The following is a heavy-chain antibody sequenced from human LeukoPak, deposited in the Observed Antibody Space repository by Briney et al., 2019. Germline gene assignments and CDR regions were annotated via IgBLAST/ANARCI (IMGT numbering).Heavy chain of an antibody. V-gene: IGHV4-39*01. D-gene: IGHD3-16*02. Sequence: SETLSLTCTVSGGSISSSSYYWGWIRQPPGKGLEWIVSIYYSGSTYYNPSLKSRVTISVNTSKNQFSLNLSYVTAADTVVYYCARQVGYDYVWGSYRYTTYYYGMDVWGQGTTVTVSS. CDR2: IYYSGST. CDR1: GGSISSSSYY. CDR3: ARQVGYDYVWGSYRYTTYYYGMDV. J-gene: IGHJ6*02.